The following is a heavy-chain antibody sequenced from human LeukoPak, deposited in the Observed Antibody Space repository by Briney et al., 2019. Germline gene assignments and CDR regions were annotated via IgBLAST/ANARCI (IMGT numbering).Heavy chain of an antibody. CDR1: GFTFSSYS. CDR2: ISSSSSYI. CDR3: ANEPAPDGICSGGSCKGDY. V-gene: IGHV3-21*01. J-gene: IGHJ4*02. D-gene: IGHD2-15*01. Sequence: GGSLRLSCAASGFTFSSYSMNWVRQAPGKGLEWVSSISSSSSYIYYADSVKGRFTISRDNAKNSLYLQMNSLRAEDTAVYYCANEPAPDGICSGGSCKGDYWGQGTLVTVSS.